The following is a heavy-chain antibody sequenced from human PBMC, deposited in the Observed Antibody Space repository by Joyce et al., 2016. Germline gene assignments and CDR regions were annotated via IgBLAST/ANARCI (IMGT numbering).Heavy chain of an antibody. Sequence: QVQLVQSGAEVKKPGASVKVSCKTSGYTFTSFGLSWVRQAPGQGLVWLGWISPYNGNTNYPRNLQGRVTMSTDTSTSTGYMVLTRLTSDDTAVYYCARETPYYYDSNHNYIPGHFDNWGQGTLVTVSS. CDR3: ARETPYYYDSNHNYIPGHFDN. V-gene: IGHV1-18*01. CDR1: GYTFTSFG. J-gene: IGHJ4*02. D-gene: IGHD3-22*01. CDR2: ISPYNGNT.